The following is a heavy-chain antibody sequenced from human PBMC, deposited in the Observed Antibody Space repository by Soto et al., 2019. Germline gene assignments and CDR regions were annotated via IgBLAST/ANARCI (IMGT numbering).Heavy chain of an antibody. CDR1: GFTFRAYS. V-gene: IGHV3-21*06. CDR2: ITSSNTYI. Sequence: EVQLVESGGGLVKPGGSLRLSCVASGFTFRAYSMSWVHQAPGQGLEWVASITSSNTYIYYTRSVEGRFTISRDDAKNSLHLQMNTLRAEDTAVYYCVRDLLEGYGHARQPDYWGQGTLVTVSS. CDR3: VRDLLEGYGHARQPDY. D-gene: IGHD2-15*01. J-gene: IGHJ4*02.